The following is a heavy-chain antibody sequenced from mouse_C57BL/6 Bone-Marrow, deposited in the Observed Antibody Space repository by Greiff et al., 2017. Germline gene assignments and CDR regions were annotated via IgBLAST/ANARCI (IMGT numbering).Heavy chain of an antibody. V-gene: IGHV14-4*01. J-gene: IGHJ2*01. D-gene: IGHD2-13*01. CDR2: IDPENGDT. Sequence: VQLQQSGAELVRPGASVKLSCTASGFNIKDDYMHWVKQRPEQGLEWIGWIDPENGDTEYDPKFKGKATITADKSSNTAYLQLSSLTSEVTAGYYCATGRDGDCDGYFDYWGQGTTLTVSS. CDR1: GFNIKDDY. CDR3: ATGRDGDCDGYFDY.